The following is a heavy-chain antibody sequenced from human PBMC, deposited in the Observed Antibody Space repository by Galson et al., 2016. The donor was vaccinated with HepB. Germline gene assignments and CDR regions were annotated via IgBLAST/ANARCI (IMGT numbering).Heavy chain of an antibody. J-gene: IGHJ4*02. CDR1: GYAFIDHY. V-gene: IGHV1-2*06. Sequence: SVKVSCKASGYAFIDHYIHWVRQAPGQGLEWMGRINPNSGGTNYAQKFQGRVTMTRDTSISTAYMELTRLRSDDTAVYYCARIMGREVFPNFDYWGQGTLVTVSS. CDR2: INPNSGGT. CDR3: ARIMGREVFPNFDY. D-gene: IGHD3-10*01.